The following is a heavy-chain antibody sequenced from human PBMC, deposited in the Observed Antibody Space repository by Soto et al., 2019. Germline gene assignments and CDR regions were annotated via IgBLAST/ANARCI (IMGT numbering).Heavy chain of an antibody. CDR2: INSDGIST. CDR1: GFTFSSYG. D-gene: IGHD3-3*02. J-gene: IGHJ6*02. CDR3: AREESENHFGSGYKAMDV. Sequence: GGSLRLSCAASGFTFSSYGIHWVRQAPGKGLVWVSRINSDGISTSYADSVKGRFTISRDNAKKTLYLQMNSLRAEDTAVYYCAREESENHFGSGYKAMDVCGQVTTVTVYS. V-gene: IGHV3-74*01.